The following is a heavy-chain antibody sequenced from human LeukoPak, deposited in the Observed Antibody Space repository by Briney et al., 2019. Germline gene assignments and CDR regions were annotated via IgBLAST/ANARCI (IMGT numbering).Heavy chain of an antibody. J-gene: IGHJ5*02. CDR3: ARDLVVVVPAAILSLGFDP. D-gene: IGHD2-2*02. CDR2: FDPEDGET. V-gene: IGHV1-24*01. Sequence: ASVKVSCKVSGYTLTELSMHWVRQAPGKGLEWMGGFDPEDGETIYAQKFQGRVTMTEDTSTDTAYMELSSVTAADTAVYYCARDLVVVVPAAILSLGFDPWGQGTLVTVSS. CDR1: GYTLTELS.